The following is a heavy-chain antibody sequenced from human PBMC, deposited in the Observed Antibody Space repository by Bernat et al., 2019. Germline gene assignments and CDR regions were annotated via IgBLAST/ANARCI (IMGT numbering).Heavy chain of an antibody. J-gene: IGHJ4*02. CDR3: ARLYSQSWSEYCFDY. Sequence: QVQLQESGPGLLKPSETLSLTCTVSGDSINYYYWSWIRQPAGKGLEWIGRIYASGSTNYNPSLKSRVTMSIDTSNNQCSLNIWSVTAADTAVYYCARLYSQSWSEYCFDYWGQGILVTVSP. CDR2: IYASGST. CDR1: GDSINYYY. D-gene: IGHD6-13*01. V-gene: IGHV4-4*07.